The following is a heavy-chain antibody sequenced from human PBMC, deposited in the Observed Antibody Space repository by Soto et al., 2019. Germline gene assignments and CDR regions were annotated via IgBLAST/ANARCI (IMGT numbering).Heavy chain of an antibody. J-gene: IGHJ4*02. CDR3: ARDQDPSGSYRGIFDY. D-gene: IGHD1-26*01. V-gene: IGHV3-30-3*01. CDR1: GVNFSNHA. CDR2: ISYDGTNK. Sequence: GEFLRLACAAAGVNFSNHAMHWVRQTPGKGLEWVAAISYDGTNKYYADSVKGRFTIFRDNSKNTLYLPMNSLRAEDTAIYYCARDQDPSGSYRGIFDYWGRGT.